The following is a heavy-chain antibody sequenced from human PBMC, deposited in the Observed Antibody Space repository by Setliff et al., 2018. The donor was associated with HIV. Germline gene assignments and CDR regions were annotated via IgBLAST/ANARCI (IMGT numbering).Heavy chain of an antibody. D-gene: IGHD2-21*02. CDR1: GDSIDRSNFF. Sequence: SETLSLTCTVSGDSIDRSNFFWTWIRQHPGKGLEWIGYIYYSGSATYNPSLKSQASISVDTSRNEFSLKLSSVTAAETAVYFCARGGAFCGRDSCYYLDYWGQGNPVTVSS. CDR3: ARGGAFCGRDSCYYLDY. CDR2: IYYSGSA. J-gene: IGHJ4*02. V-gene: IGHV4-31*01.